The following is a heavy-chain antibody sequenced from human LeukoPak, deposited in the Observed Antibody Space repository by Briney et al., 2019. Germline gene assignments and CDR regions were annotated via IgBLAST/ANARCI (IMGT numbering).Heavy chain of an antibody. Sequence: GGSLRLSCAASGFTFDDYAMHWVRHAPGKGLEWVSLISWDGGSTYYADSVKGRFTISRDNSKNSLYLQMNSLRAEDTALYYCAKGPLTGPFDYWGQGTLVTVSS. J-gene: IGHJ4*02. CDR3: AKGPLTGPFDY. CDR2: ISWDGGST. V-gene: IGHV3-43D*03. CDR1: GFTFDDYA. D-gene: IGHD3-9*01.